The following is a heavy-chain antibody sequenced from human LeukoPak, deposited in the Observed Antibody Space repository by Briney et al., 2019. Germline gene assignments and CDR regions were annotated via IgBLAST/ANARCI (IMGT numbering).Heavy chain of an antibody. D-gene: IGHD3-3*01. Sequence: SQTLSLTCTVSGGSISSGDYYWSWIRQPPGKGLEWIRYIYYSGSTYYNPSLKSRDTISVATYKNQFSLKLSSVTDADTAVYYCAREARPNCSSSSCTAGYDFWSGYPSDYWGQGTLVTVSS. CDR3: AREARPNCSSSSCTAGYDFWSGYPSDY. J-gene: IGHJ4*02. V-gene: IGHV4-30-4*08. CDR2: IYYSGST. CDR1: GGSISSGDYY.